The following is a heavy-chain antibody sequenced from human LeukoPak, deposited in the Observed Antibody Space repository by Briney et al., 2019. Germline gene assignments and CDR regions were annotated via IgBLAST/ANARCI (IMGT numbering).Heavy chain of an antibody. D-gene: IGHD6-19*01. V-gene: IGHV3-21*01. J-gene: IGHJ4*02. CDR1: GFTFSSYS. Sequence: GGSLRLSCAASGFTFSSYSMNWVRQAPGKGLEWVSSISSSSSYIYYADSVKGRFTISRDNAKNSLYLQMNSLRAEDTGVYYCAKDLSSGSRRAYWGQGTLVTVSS. CDR2: ISSSSSYI. CDR3: AKDLSSGSRRAY.